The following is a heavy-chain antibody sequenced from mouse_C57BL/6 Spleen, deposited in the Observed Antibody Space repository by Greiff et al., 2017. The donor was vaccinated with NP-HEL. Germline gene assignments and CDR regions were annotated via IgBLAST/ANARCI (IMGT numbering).Heavy chain of an antibody. CDR2: INPNNGGT. V-gene: IGHV1-18*01. CDR1: GYTFTDYN. J-gene: IGHJ4*01. Sequence: VQLQQSGPELVKPGASVKIPCKASGYTFTDYNMDWVKQSNGKSLEWIGDINPNNGGTIYNQKFKGKATLTVDKSSSTAYMELRSLTSEDTAVYYCARAKDGYYGAMDYWGQGTSVTVSS. CDR3: ARAKDGYYGAMDY. D-gene: IGHD2-3*01.